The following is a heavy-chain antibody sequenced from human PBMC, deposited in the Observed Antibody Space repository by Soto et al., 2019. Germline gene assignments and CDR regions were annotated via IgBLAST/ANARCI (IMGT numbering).Heavy chain of an antibody. Sequence: SETLSLTCTVSGGSISSGDYYWSWIRQPPGKGLEWIGYIYYSGSTYYNPSLKSRVTISVDTSKNQFSLKLSSVTAADTAVYYCARGGSRSVSTSYYFDYWGQGTLVTVSS. V-gene: IGHV4-30-4*01. CDR1: GGSISSGDYY. CDR2: IYYSGST. J-gene: IGHJ4*02. CDR3: ARGGSRSVSTSYYFDY. D-gene: IGHD2-15*01.